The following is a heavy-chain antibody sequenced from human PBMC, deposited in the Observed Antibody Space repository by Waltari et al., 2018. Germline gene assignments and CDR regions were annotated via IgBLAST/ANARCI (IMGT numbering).Heavy chain of an antibody. CDR3: GRVRGGGSGGYFSPHQYYCDY. Sequence: QVQLQESGPGLVKPSQTLSLTCTVSGGSISSGSYYWSWIRQPAGKGLEWIGYIYTRGSTNDNPSLKRRVSLSVDTSKTQFSLRLGSVTAADTAVYYCGRVRGGGSGGYFSPHQYYCDYWGQGTLVTVSS. J-gene: IGHJ4*02. D-gene: IGHD1-26*01. V-gene: IGHV4-61*09. CDR1: GGSISSGSYY. CDR2: IYTRGST.